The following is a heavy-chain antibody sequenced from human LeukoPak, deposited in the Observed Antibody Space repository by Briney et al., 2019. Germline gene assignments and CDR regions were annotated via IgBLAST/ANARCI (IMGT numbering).Heavy chain of an antibody. CDR2: ISSSSSYI. Sequence: GGSLRLSCAASGFTFSSYAINWVRQAPGKGLEWVSSISSSSSYIYYADLVEGRFTISRDNAKNSLNLQMNSLRAEDTAVYYCARGGYGSGSYRYAFDIWGQGTMVTVSS. CDR3: ARGGYGSGSYRYAFDI. CDR1: GFTFSSYA. V-gene: IGHV3-21*01. D-gene: IGHD3-10*01. J-gene: IGHJ3*02.